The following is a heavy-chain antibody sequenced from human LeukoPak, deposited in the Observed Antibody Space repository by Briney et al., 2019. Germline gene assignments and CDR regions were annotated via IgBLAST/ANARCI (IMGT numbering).Heavy chain of an antibody. J-gene: IGHJ6*03. D-gene: IGHD2-21*01. Sequence: SETLSLTCAVSGGSISSSNWWSWVRQPRGKGLEWIGEINHSGSTNYNPSLKSRVTISVDTSKNQFSLKLSSVTAADTAVYYCARVARPRGYYYMDVWGKGTTVTVSS. CDR2: INHSGST. CDR1: GGSISSSNW. CDR3: ARVARPRGYYYMDV. V-gene: IGHV4-4*02.